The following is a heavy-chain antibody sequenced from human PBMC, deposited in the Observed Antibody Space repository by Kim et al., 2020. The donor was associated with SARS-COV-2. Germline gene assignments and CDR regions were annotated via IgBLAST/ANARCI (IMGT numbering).Heavy chain of an antibody. J-gene: IGHJ4*02. CDR2: IDPDGNRE. CDR3: VRGSNDGKGVDY. V-gene: IGHV3-74*01. D-gene: IGHD2-8*01. CDR1: GFTFSTYW. Sequence: GGSLRLSCAASGFTFSTYWMHWVRQVPGKGLACVSRIDPDGNREDYADSVKGRFTISRDNAKNTLYLQMKTLRAEDTAVYYCVRGSNDGKGVDYWGQGTLVTVSS.